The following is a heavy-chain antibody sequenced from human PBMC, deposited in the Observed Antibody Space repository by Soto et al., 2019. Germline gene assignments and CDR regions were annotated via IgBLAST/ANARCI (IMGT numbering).Heavy chain of an antibody. J-gene: IGHJ6*02. CDR1: GGSISDYY. D-gene: IGHD3-3*01. CDR3: ARAAKDFLDYWSGTTHYGIDV. CDR2: IYNRGST. Sequence: SETLSLTCSVSGGSISDYYWTWVRQPPRKALELIGYIYNRGSTNYTYTPSLQSRVTISLDRFKTQFSLRLSSVTAADTAVYFCARAAKDFLDYWSGTTHYGIDVWGQGTTVTVSS. V-gene: IGHV4-59*01.